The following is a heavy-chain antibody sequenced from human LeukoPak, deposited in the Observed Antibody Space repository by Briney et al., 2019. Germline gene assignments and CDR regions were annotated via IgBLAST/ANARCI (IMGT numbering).Heavy chain of an antibody. J-gene: IGHJ5*02. CDR2: IWYDGSNK. CDR1: GFTFSSYG. Sequence: GRSLRLSCAASGFTFSSYGMHWVRQAPGKGLEWVAVIWYDGSNKYYADSVKGRFTISRDNSKNTLYLQMNSLRAEDTAMYYCARDVAVAGTYWFDPWGQGTLVTVSS. V-gene: IGHV3-33*01. CDR3: ARDVAVAGTYWFDP. D-gene: IGHD6-13*01.